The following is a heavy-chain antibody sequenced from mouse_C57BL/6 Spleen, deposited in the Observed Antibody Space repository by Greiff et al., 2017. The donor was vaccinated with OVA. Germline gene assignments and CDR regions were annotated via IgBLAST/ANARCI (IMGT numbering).Heavy chain of an antibody. J-gene: IGHJ3*01. D-gene: IGHD4-1*01. Sequence: QVQLQQPGAELVKPGASVKMSCKASGYTFTSYWINWVKQRPGQGLEWIGDIYPGSGSTNYNEKFKSKATLTVDTSSSTAYMQLSSLTSEDSAVYYGARSERASNWDYWGQGTLVTVSA. CDR1: GYTFTSYW. CDR2: IYPGSGST. CDR3: ARSERASNWDY. V-gene: IGHV1-55*01.